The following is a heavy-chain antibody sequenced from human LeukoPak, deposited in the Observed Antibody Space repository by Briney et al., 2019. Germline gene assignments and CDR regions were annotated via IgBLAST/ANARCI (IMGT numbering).Heavy chain of an antibody. Sequence: GGSPRLSCAASGFTFSSYSMNWVRQAPGKGLEWVSSISSSSSYIYYADSVKGRFTISRDNAKNSLYLQMNSLRAEDTAVYYCARTVTTRRYFDYWGQGTLVTVSS. D-gene: IGHD4-11*01. CDR2: ISSSSSYI. V-gene: IGHV3-21*01. CDR3: ARTVTTRRYFDY. J-gene: IGHJ4*02. CDR1: GFTFSSYS.